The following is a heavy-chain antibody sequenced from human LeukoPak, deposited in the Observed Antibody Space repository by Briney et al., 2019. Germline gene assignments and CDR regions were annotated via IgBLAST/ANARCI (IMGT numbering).Heavy chain of an antibody. J-gene: IGHJ1*01. D-gene: IGHD6-13*01. CDR1: GFTFSTYD. CDR2: IGTAGDT. V-gene: IGHV3-13*01. Sequence: PAGSLTLSCAASGFTFSTYDMHWVRQTTGKGLEWVSAIGTAGDTYYPGSVKGRFTISRENANNSLHLQMNSLRAGDTAVYYCATAAAGNPDYFHHWGQGTLDPVSS. CDR3: ATAAAGNPDYFHH.